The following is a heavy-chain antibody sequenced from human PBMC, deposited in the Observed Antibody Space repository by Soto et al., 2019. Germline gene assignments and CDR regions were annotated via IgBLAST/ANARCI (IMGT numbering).Heavy chain of an antibody. CDR1: GGSISNYY. V-gene: IGHV4-59*13. D-gene: IGHD3-10*01. CDR3: ARAPRGNYGYPSYFDY. CDR2: IYNSGTT. Sequence: LSLTCTVSGGSISNYYCSWIRQTPGKGLEYIGFIYNSGTTNYHPSLKSRVTISVDTSKNQFSLKLSSVTAADTAVYYCARAPRGNYGYPSYFDYWGQGTLVTVSS. J-gene: IGHJ4*02.